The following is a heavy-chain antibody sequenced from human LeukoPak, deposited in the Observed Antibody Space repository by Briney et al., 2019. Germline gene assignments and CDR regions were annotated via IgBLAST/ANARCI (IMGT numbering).Heavy chain of an antibody. CDR3: ARHSNWNAGVDYFDP. V-gene: IGHV4-4*02. CDR1: GGSISSDSW. CDR2: IYHSENT. Sequence: SGTLSLTCAVSGGSISSDSWWSWVRQPPGKGLEWIGEIYHSENTNYNPSLRNLVTISIDTSKNQFSLKLNSVTAADTAVYYCARHSNWNAGVDYFDPWGQGTLVTVSS. J-gene: IGHJ5*02. D-gene: IGHD1-20*01.